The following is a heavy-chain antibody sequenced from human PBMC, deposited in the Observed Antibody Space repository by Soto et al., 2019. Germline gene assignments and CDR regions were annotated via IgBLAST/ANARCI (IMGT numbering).Heavy chain of an antibody. V-gene: IGHV3-23*01. D-gene: IGHD6-19*01. CDR3: AKDLPVTAGGWYPISFFDY. Sequence: PGGSLRLSCAASGFTFSSYAMSWVRQAPGKGLEWVSAISGSGGSTYYADSVKGRFTISRDNSKNTLYLQMNSLRAEDTAVYYCAKDLPVTAGGWYPISFFDYWGQETLVTVSS. J-gene: IGHJ4*02. CDR2: ISGSGGST. CDR1: GFTFSSYA.